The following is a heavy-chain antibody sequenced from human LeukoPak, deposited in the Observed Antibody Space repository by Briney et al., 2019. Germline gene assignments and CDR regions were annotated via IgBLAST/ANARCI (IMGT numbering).Heavy chain of an antibody. D-gene: IGHD6-19*01. J-gene: IGHJ4*02. V-gene: IGHV3-9*03. Sequence: GRSLRLSXAASGFTFDDYAMHWVRQAPGKGLEWVSGISWNSGSIYYADSVKGRFTISRDNAKNSLYLQMNSLRGEDMALYYCAKAESSAWYRPFDYWGQGTLVTVSS. CDR2: ISWNSGSI. CDR1: GFTFDDYA. CDR3: AKAESSAWYRPFDY.